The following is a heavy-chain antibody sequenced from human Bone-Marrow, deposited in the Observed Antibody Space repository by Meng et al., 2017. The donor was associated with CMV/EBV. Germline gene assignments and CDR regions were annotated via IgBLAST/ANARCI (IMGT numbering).Heavy chain of an antibody. V-gene: IGHV3-52*01. Sequence: VSGFTFSSYWMNWVCQAPEKGLEWVADIKCDGSEKYYVDSVKGRLTISRDNAKNSLYLQVNSLRAEDMTVYYCVRGDSGNSRGGFDYWGQGTLVTVSS. CDR1: GFTFSSYW. CDR3: VRGDSGNSRGGFDY. D-gene: IGHD4-23*01. J-gene: IGHJ4*02. CDR2: IKCDGSEK.